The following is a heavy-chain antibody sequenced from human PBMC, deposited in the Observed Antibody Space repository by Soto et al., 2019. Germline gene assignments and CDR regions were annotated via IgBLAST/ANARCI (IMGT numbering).Heavy chain of an antibody. Sequence: QVKLQESGPGLLKPSQTLSLTCSVSGGSLSSGFYYWSWIRQPPGKGLEWIGYFYHTGSTYYNPFPKGPLTLSKDMTQNHFPLNLMSVPAADPAVYYCARAAATTAAGYYYYGLDLWGQGTTVTVSS. J-gene: IGHJ6*02. CDR2: FYHTGST. CDR3: ARAAATTAAGYYYYGLDL. D-gene: IGHD6-25*01. V-gene: IGHV4-30-4*01. CDR1: GGSLSSGFYY.